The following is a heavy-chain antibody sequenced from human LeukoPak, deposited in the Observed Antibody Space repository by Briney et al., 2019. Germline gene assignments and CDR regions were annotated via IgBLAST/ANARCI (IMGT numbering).Heavy chain of an antibody. CDR2: IDYSGST. D-gene: IGHD1-26*01. Sequence: SETLSLTCTVSGGSMSGYYWSWIRQPPGKGLEWIGYIDYSGSTDYNPSLKSRVTISVDASKNQFSLKLSSVTAADTAVYYCARPFSGSYFRNAFNIWGQGTMVTVSS. CDR1: GGSMSGYY. CDR3: ARPFSGSYFRNAFNI. J-gene: IGHJ3*02. V-gene: IGHV4-59*08.